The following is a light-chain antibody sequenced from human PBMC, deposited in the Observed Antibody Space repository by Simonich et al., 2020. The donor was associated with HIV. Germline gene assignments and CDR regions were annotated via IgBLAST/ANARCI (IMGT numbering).Light chain of an antibody. CDR2: GAS. CDR1: QSVSSN. CDR3: QQYNNWPLYT. Sequence: EIVLTQSPATLSLSPGERATLSCRASQSVSSNLAWYQQKPGQAPRLLIYGASTRATGIPARVSGSGSGTEFTLTISSLQSEDFAVYYCQQYNNWPLYTFGQGTKLEIK. V-gene: IGKV3-15*01. J-gene: IGKJ2*01.